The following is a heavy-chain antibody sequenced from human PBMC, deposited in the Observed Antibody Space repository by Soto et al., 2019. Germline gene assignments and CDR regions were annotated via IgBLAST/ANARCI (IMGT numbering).Heavy chain of an antibody. CDR1: GLTFSSYA. CDR3: VNDSDSSGYYSESFY. J-gene: IGHJ4*02. CDR2: ISGSGGST. Sequence: PWGYLRISCAAYGLTFSSYAMSWFRQAPGKGLEWVSAISGSGGSTYYADSVKGRFTISRDNSKNTLYLQMNSLRAEDTAVYYCVNDSDSSGYYSESFYWGKGTLVSFSS. V-gene: IGHV3-23*01. D-gene: IGHD3-22*01.